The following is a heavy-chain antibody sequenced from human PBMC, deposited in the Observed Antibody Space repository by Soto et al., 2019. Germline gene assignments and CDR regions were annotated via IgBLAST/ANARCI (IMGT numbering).Heavy chain of an antibody. J-gene: IGHJ6*02. CDR3: ASSHPNKRLRYFDWLLSAGYYYGMDV. D-gene: IGHD3-9*01. CDR1: GGAFSSYA. V-gene: IGHV1-69*13. CDR2: IIPIFGTA. Sequence: GASVKVSCKASGGAFSSYAISWVRQAPGQGLEWMGGIIPIFGTANYAQKFQGRVTITADESTSTAYMELSSLRSEDTAVYYCASSHPNKRLRYFDWLLSAGYYYGMDVWGQGTTVTVSS.